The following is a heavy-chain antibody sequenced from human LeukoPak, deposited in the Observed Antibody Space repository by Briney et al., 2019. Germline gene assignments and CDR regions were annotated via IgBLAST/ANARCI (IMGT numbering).Heavy chain of an antibody. CDR1: GYIFSHFY. CDR2: INPSGDST. J-gene: IGHJ4*02. V-gene: IGHV1-46*01. Sequence: APVKVSCKASGYIFSHFYMHWVRQAPGQGLEWMGIINPSGDSTNYAQKFQGRVTMTRDTSTNTLYMELSSLRSEDTAVYYCARDPRQEAPFDYWGQGTLVTVSS. CDR3: ARDPRQEAPFDY.